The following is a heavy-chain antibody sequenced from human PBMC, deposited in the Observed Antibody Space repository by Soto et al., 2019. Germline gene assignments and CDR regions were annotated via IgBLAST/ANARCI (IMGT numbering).Heavy chain of an antibody. Sequence: PGGSLRLSCAASGFTFSSYSMNWVRQAPGKGLEWVSSISSSSSYIYYADSVKGRFTISRDNAKNSLYLQMNSLRAEDTAVYYCAREVAEPLYCSGGSCFHFDYWGQGTLVTVSS. CDR3: AREVAEPLYCSGGSCFHFDY. CDR1: GFTFSSYS. J-gene: IGHJ4*02. D-gene: IGHD2-15*01. V-gene: IGHV3-21*01. CDR2: ISSSSSYI.